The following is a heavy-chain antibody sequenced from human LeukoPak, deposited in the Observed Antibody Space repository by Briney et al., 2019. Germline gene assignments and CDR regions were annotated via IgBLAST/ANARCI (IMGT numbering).Heavy chain of an antibody. V-gene: IGHV1-46*01. CDR1: GYTFTTYY. J-gene: IGHJ4*02. CDR3: ARHSLPGTTPFDY. D-gene: IGHD1-1*01. CDR2: INPSGGST. Sequence: ASVKVSCKASGYTFTTYYMHWVRQAPGQGLEWMGIINPSGGSTTYAQKFQGRVSMTRDTSTSTVYMELSSLESDDTALYYCARHSLPGTTPFDYWGQGTLVTVSS.